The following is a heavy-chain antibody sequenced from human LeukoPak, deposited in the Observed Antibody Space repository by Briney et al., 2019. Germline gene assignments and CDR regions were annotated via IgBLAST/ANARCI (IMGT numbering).Heavy chain of an antibody. J-gene: IGHJ4*02. D-gene: IGHD2-15*01. CDR1: GFSFSDYW. CDR3: ARGCSDGRCHSDRFDY. V-gene: IGHV3-74*01. CDR2: IKSDGSRT. Sequence: GGSLRLSCAASGFSFSDYWMHWVRQAPGKGLVWVSRIKSDGSRTDYADSVRGRFTISRDNAKNRLYLQMNSLRAEDTAVYYCARGCSDGRCHSDRFDYWGQGALVTVSS.